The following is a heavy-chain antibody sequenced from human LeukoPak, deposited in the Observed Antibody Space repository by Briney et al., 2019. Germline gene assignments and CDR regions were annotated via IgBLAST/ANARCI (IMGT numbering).Heavy chain of an antibody. CDR3: AKGPAVLAADFDY. Sequence: GGSLRLSCAASGFTFRNYGMHWVRQAPGKGLEWVALIWYDGSNKFYADSVKGRFTISRDNSNNTLYLQINSLRPEDTAVYYCAKGPAVLAADFDYWGQGTLIAVSP. J-gene: IGHJ4*02. CDR2: IWYDGSNK. D-gene: IGHD6-13*01. V-gene: IGHV3-33*06. CDR1: GFTFRNYG.